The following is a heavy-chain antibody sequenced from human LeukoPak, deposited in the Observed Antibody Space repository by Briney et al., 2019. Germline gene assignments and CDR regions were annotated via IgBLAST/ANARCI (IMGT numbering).Heavy chain of an antibody. J-gene: IGHJ4*02. CDR2: INWNGGST. D-gene: IGHD3-10*01. V-gene: IGHV3-20*04. CDR3: ARGDYYGSGSSGGDY. CDR1: GFTFDDYA. Sequence: PGGSLRLSCAASGFTFDDYAMSWVRQAPGKGLEWVAGINWNGGSTGYADSVKGRFTISRDNAKNSLYLQMNSLRAEDTALYYCARGDYYGSGSSGGDYWGQGTLVTVSS.